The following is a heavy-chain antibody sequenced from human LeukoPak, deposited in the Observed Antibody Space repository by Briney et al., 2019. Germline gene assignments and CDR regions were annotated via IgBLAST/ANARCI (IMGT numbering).Heavy chain of an antibody. CDR2: MSGSGGST. CDR1: GFTFSIYG. D-gene: IGHD3-9*01. V-gene: IGHV3-23*01. CDR3: AKAPTGYLDY. Sequence: GGTLRLSCAASGFTFSIYGMSWVRQAPGRGLEWVSAMSGSGGSTYYADSVKGRFTISRDNSKNTLYLQMNSLRAEDTAVYYCAKAPTGYLDYWGQGTLVTVSS. J-gene: IGHJ4*02.